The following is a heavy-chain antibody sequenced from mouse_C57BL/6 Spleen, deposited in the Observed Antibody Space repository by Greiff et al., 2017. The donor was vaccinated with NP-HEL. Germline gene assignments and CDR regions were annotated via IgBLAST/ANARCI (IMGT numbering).Heavy chain of an antibody. CDR1: GFNIKDYY. Sequence: EVQLQQSGAELVRPGASVKLSCTASGFNIKDYYMHWVKQRPEQGLEWIGRIDPEAGDTEYAPKFQGKATMTADTSSNTAYLQLSSLTSEDTAVYYCTTDGTVVARNWYFDVWGTGTTVTVSA. CDR2: IDPEAGDT. J-gene: IGHJ1*03. CDR3: TTDGTVVARNWYFDV. D-gene: IGHD1-1*01. V-gene: IGHV14-1*01.